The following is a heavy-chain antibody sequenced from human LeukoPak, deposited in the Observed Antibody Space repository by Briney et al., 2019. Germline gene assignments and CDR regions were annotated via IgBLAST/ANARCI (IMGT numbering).Heavy chain of an antibody. CDR2: ISPYYGNT. V-gene: IGHV1-18*01. CDR1: GYTFTSYG. D-gene: IGHD3-10*01. Sequence: ASVKGFCKASGYTFTSYGISWGRQAPGQGLEGMGWISPYYGNTNYAQKLQGRVTMTTDTSTSTAYMELRSLRSDDTAVYYCARPSSYYYGPGSYYNPAFDIWGQGTMVTVSS. CDR3: ARPSSYYYGPGSYYNPAFDI. J-gene: IGHJ3*02.